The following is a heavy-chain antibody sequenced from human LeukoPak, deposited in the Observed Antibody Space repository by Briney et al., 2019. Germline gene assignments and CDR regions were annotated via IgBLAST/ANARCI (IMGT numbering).Heavy chain of an antibody. CDR1: GYTFTSYY. D-gene: IGHD4-17*01. J-gene: IGHJ6*02. CDR3: ARDPIDYGDYDYYYYGMDV. V-gene: IGHV1-2*04. CDR2: INPNSGGT. Sequence: ASVKVSCKASGYTFTSYYMHWVRQAPGQGLEWMGRINPNSGGTNYAQKFQGWVTMTRDTSISTAYMELSRLRSDDTAVYYCARDPIDYGDYDYYYYGMDVWGQGTTVTVSS.